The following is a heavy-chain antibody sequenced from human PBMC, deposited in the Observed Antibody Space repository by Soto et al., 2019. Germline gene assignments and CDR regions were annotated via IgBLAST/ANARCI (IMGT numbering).Heavy chain of an antibody. D-gene: IGHD6-19*01. CDR1: SGSISSSNW. CDR2: IYHSGST. V-gene: IGHV4-4*02. CDR3: ARATPVAGIWWNSKFDP. J-gene: IGHJ5*02. Sequence: SETLSLTCAVSSGSISSSNWWSWVRQPPGKGLEWIGEIYHSGSTNYNPSLKSRVTISVDKSKNQFSLKLSSVTAADTAVYYCARATPVAGIWWNSKFDPWGQGTLVTVSS.